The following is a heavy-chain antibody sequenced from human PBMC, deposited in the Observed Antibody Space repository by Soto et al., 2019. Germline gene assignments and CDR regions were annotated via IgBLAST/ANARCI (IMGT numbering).Heavy chain of an antibody. D-gene: IGHD2-21*02. V-gene: IGHV4-30-4*01. J-gene: IGHJ5*02. Sequence: SETLSLTCTVSGGSISSGDYYWTWIRQPPGKGLEWVGYIYYSGSTYYNPSLKSRVTISVDTSKNQFSLKLSSVTAADTAVYYCARAPGPTIVVVTAIPYYFDPWGQGTLVTVSS. CDR3: ARAPGPTIVVVTAIPYYFDP. CDR1: GGSISSGDYY. CDR2: IYYSGST.